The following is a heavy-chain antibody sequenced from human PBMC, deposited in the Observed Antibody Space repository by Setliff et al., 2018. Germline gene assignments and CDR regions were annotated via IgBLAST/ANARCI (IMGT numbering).Heavy chain of an antibody. CDR3: ARKGISALSGAFDM. J-gene: IGHJ3*02. CDR2: IHYSGST. V-gene: IGHV4-61*01. D-gene: IGHD1-26*01. Sequence: PSETLSLTCAVSGGSVSSGSYYWSWIRQPPGKGLECIGNIHYSGSTYYNPSLKSRVTISVDTSKNQFSLKLSSVTAADTAVYYCARKGISALSGAFDMWGQGTMVTVSS. CDR1: GGSVSSGSYY.